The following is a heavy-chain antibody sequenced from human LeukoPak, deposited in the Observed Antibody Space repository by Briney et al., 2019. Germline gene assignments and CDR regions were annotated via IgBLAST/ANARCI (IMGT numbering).Heavy chain of an antibody. D-gene: IGHD5-24*01. Sequence: PSETLSLTCPVSSGSISSGVYYWSWIRQHPGKGLEWIGYIYYSGSTYYNPSLKSRVTISVDTSKNQFSLKLSSVNAADTAVYYCARGVRWLQLSYFDYWGRGTLVTVSS. J-gene: IGHJ4*02. V-gene: IGHV4-31*03. CDR2: IYYSGST. CDR3: ARGVRWLQLSYFDY. CDR1: SGSISSGVYY.